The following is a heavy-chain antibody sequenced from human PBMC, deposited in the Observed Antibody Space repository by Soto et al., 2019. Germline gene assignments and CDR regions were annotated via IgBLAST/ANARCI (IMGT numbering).Heavy chain of an antibody. D-gene: IGHD5-18*01. CDR3: ARDLSLGFGQYSYGYVDY. CDR1: GFTFSSYG. Sequence: GGSLRLSCAASGFTFSSYGMHWVRQAPGMGLEWVAVIWYDGSNKYYADSVKGRFTISRDNSKNTLYLQMNSLRAEDTAVYYCARDLSLGFGQYSYGYVDYWGQGTLVTVSS. CDR2: IWYDGSNK. J-gene: IGHJ4*02. V-gene: IGHV3-33*01.